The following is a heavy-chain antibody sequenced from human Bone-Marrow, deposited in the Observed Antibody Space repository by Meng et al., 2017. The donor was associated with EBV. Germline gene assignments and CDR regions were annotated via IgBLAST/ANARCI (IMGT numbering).Heavy chain of an antibody. CDR3: GRGSIKNGSYSIDS. Sequence: QVLLSVSGPGLFMDPGLISFICGALCGSTSPNFCWSWVPQSPGKRVDGFVEIYYRGTSTYHSSLIIRVTISVDKSKNQFSLQQTSVTTADTAVYYCGRGSIKNGSYSIDSWGQGILVTVSS. CDR2: IYYRGTS. V-gene: IGHV4-4*03. CDR1: CGSTSPNFC. D-gene: IGHD1-26*01. J-gene: IGHJ4*02.